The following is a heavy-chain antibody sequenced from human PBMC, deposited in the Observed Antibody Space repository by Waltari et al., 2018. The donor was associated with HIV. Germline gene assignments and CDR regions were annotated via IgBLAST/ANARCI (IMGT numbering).Heavy chain of an antibody. D-gene: IGHD6-19*01. Sequence: QVQLVQSGAEVKKPGASVKVSCKASGYTLTSYAMHWVRQAPGQRLERMGWIHAGNGKQKDAQKVQGRVTITRDTSAGTAYMELSSLSSEDTAVYYCAGDLSSGWSPYYYYYGMDVWGQGTTVTVSS. CDR3: AGDLSSGWSPYYYYYGMDV. J-gene: IGHJ6*02. V-gene: IGHV1-3*01. CDR2: IHAGNGKQ. CDR1: GYTLTSYA.